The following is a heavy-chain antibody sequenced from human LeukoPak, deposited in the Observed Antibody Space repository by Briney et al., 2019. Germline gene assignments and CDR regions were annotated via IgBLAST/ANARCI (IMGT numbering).Heavy chain of an antibody. Sequence: GGSLRLSCAASGFTFSSYAMHWVRQAPGKGLEWVAVISYDGSNKYYADSVKGRFTISRDNSKNTLYLRMNSLRAEDTAVYYCARDRYDYGDYFYGMDVWGQGTTVTVSS. CDR1: GFTFSSYA. J-gene: IGHJ6*02. CDR2: ISYDGSNK. CDR3: ARDRYDYGDYFYGMDV. V-gene: IGHV3-30-3*01. D-gene: IGHD4-17*01.